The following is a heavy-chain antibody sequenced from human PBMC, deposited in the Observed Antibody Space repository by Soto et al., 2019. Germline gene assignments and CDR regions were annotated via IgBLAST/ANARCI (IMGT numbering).Heavy chain of an antibody. CDR2: INHSGST. J-gene: IGHJ4*02. D-gene: IGHD3-16*02. Sequence: TSETLSLTCAVYGGSFSGYYWSWIRQPPGKGLEWIGEINHSGSTNYNPSLKSRVTISVDTSKNQFSLKLSSVTAADTAVYYCALRYIWGSYRRNGSDYWGQGTLVTVSS. V-gene: IGHV4-34*01. CDR1: GGSFSGYY. CDR3: ALRYIWGSYRRNGSDY.